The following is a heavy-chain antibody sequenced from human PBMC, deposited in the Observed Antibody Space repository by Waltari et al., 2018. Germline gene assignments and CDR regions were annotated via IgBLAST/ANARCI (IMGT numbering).Heavy chain of an antibody. V-gene: IGHV4-39*01. CDR3: ARQSYYDESGHD. CDR1: GGSFRRRGYY. Sequence: QLELHESGPGLVTPSETLSLTCSFSGGSFRRRGYYWVWIRQPPGKGLEWIGSIYYSGTTYYNPSLNSRVTISVDTSKNQFSLKLTSVTAADTAMYFCARQSYYDESGHDWGQGTLVTVSS. D-gene: IGHD3-22*01. CDR2: IYYSGTT. J-gene: IGHJ4*02.